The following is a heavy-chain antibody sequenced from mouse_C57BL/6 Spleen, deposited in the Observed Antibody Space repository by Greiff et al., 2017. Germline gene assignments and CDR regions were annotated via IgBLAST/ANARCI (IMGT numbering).Heavy chain of an antibody. V-gene: IGHV1-80*01. J-gene: IGHJ3*01. CDR2: IYPGDGDT. Sequence: VQLQESGAELVKPGASVKISCKASGYAFSSYWMNWVKQRPGKGLEWIGQIYPGDGDTNYNGKFKGKATLTADKSSSTAYMQRSSLTSEDSAVYFGARSRGSGSGFAYWGQGTLVTVSA. CDR1: GYAFSSYW. CDR3: ARSRGSGSGFAY. D-gene: IGHD3-2*02.